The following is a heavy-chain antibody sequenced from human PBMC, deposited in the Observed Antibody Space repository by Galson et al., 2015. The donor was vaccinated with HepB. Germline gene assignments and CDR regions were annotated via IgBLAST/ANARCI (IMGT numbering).Heavy chain of an antibody. CDR2: INPNSGGT. CDR3: ARGRTLRYFDWLSPEAFDI. V-gene: IGHV1-2*04. Sequence: SVKVSCKASGYTFTGYYMHWVRQAPGQGLEWMGWINPNSGGTNYAQKFQGWVTMTRDTSISTAYMELSRLRSDDTAVYYCARGRTLRYFDWLSPEAFDIWGRGTMVTVSS. CDR1: GYTFTGYY. D-gene: IGHD3-9*01. J-gene: IGHJ3*02.